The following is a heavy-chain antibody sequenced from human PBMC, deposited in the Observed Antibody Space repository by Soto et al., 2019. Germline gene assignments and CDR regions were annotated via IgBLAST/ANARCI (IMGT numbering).Heavy chain of an antibody. CDR3: ARGRGGSYGRNLAHFDI. CDR1: GFTFSGFG. D-gene: IGHD4-17*01. V-gene: IGHV3-33*01. Sequence: QVQLVESGGGVVQPGTSLRLSCEASGFTFSGFGKHWVRQATDKGLEWVAVIWYDGSKKYYADCVKGRFTISRDNSKNALYLQMNSLRAEDTAVDYCARGRGGSYGRNLAHFDIWGQGTLVTVSS. CDR2: IWYDGSKK. J-gene: IGHJ3*02.